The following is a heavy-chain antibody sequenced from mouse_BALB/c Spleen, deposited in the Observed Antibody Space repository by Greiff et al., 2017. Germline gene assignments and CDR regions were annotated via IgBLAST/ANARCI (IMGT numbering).Heavy chain of an antibody. Sequence: QVHVKQSGPGLVAPSQSLSITCTVSGFSLTSYGVHWVRQPPGKGLEWLGVIWAGGSTNYNSALMSRLSISKDNSKSQVFLKMNSLQTDDTAMYYCARDQGVRRPWFAYWGQGTLVTVSA. D-gene: IGHD2-14*01. CDR3: ARDQGVRRPWFAY. V-gene: IGHV2-9*02. J-gene: IGHJ3*01. CDR2: IWAGGST. CDR1: GFSLTSYG.